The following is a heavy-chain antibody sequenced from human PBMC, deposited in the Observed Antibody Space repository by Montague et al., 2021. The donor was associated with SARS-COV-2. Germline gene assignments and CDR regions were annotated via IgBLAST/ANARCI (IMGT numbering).Heavy chain of an antibody. J-gene: IGHJ4*02. D-gene: IGHD2-15*01. CDR1: GGSLSSYY. CDR3: ARGSKWSHYFDY. V-gene: IGHV4-59*01. Sequence: SETLSLTCNVSGGSLSSYYWSWIRQPPGKGLEWIGYVYYNGNTNCNPSLKSRIILSVDTSKNHFSLKVSSVTAAVTAVYYCARGSKWSHYFDYWGQGTLVTVSS. CDR2: VYYNGNT.